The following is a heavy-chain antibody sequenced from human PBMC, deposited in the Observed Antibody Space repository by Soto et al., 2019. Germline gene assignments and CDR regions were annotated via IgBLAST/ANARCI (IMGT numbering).Heavy chain of an antibody. Sequence: EVQLVESGGGLVQPGGSLRLSCAGSGFTFGSYWMNWVRQAPGRGLEWVANIKPDGSEKYYVDSVEGRFTISRDNAKNSLYLQMNRLRAEDTAIYYCAREDGVVGSSSAFDHWGLGTLVTVSS. J-gene: IGHJ4*02. CDR1: GFTFGSYW. D-gene: IGHD1-26*01. CDR3: AREDGVVGSSSAFDH. CDR2: IKPDGSEK. V-gene: IGHV3-7*01.